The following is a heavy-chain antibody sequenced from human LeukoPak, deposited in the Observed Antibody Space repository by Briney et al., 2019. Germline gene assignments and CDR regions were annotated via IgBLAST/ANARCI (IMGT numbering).Heavy chain of an antibody. Sequence: SETLSLTCTVSGGSISSSSYYWGWIRQPPGKGLEWIGSIYYSGSTYYNPSLKSRVTISVDTSKNQFSLKLSSVTAADTAVYYCARGGCSGGSCYPKWFDPWGQGTLVTVSS. J-gene: IGHJ5*02. D-gene: IGHD2-15*01. CDR1: GGSISSSSYY. V-gene: IGHV4-39*07. CDR2: IYYSGST. CDR3: ARGGCSGGSCYPKWFDP.